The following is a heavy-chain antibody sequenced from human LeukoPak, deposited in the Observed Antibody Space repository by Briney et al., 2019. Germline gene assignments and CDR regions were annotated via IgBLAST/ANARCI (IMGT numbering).Heavy chain of an antibody. CDR1: GFTFSSYS. J-gene: IGHJ4*02. D-gene: IGHD2-21*02. CDR3: ARDPPAYCGGDCYSDY. CDR2: ISSSSSYI. Sequence: GGSLRLSCAASGFTFSSYSMNWVHQAPGKGLEWVSSISSSSSYIYYADSVKGRFTISRDNAKNSLYLQMNSLRAEDTAVYYCARDPPAYCGGDCYSDYWGQGTLVTVSS. V-gene: IGHV3-21*01.